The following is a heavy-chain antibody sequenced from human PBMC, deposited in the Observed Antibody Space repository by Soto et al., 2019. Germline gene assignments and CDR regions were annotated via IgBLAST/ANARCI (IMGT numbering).Heavy chain of an antibody. V-gene: IGHV4-31*03. CDR1: GGSISSGGYY. J-gene: IGHJ4*02. D-gene: IGHD7-27*01. CDR3: ARAIKLGIVPGDY. CDR2: IYYSGST. Sequence: SETLSLTCTVSGGSISSGGYYWSWIRQHPGKGLEWIGYIYYSGSTYYNPSLKSRVTISVDTSKNQFSLKLSSVTAADTDVYYCARAIKLGIVPGDYWGRGTLVIVS.